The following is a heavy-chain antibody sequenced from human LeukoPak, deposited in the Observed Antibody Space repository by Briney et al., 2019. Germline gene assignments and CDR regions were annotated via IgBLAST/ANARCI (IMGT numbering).Heavy chain of an antibody. CDR3: ARDSGGSSSLGY. Sequence: ASVKVSCKASGYTFTGYYMHWVRQAPGQGLEWMGWINPNSGGTNYAQKFQGRVTMTRDTSISTAYMELSRLRSDDTAVYYCARDSGGSSSLGYWGQGTLVTVSS. D-gene: IGHD6-6*01. CDR2: INPNSGGT. CDR1: GYTFTGYY. V-gene: IGHV1-2*02. J-gene: IGHJ4*02.